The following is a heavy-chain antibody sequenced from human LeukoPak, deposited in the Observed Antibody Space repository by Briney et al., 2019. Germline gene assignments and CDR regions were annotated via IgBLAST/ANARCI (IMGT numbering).Heavy chain of an antibody. CDR3: ARDRQQLVPGGYFDY. J-gene: IGHJ4*02. V-gene: IGHV3-30*02. Sequence: GGSLRLSCATSGFTFSTSDMHWVRQAPGKGLEWVSFIQYDGSRKNYVDSVKGRFTISRDNSKNTLYLQMNSLRAEGTAVYYCARDRQQLVPGGYFDYWGQGTLVTVSS. CDR2: IQYDGSRK. D-gene: IGHD6-13*01. CDR1: GFTFSTSD.